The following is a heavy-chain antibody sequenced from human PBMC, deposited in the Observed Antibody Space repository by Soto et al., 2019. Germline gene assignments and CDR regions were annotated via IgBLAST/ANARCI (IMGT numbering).Heavy chain of an antibody. Sequence: PSEALSLTCSVSGDSIGNTVFFWNWIRQHPEKGLEWIGYISSSGKTYYNPSLKSRVTMSLDTSRNQFSLNLTSVTAADTAVYFCARHLSGDYPNSNWFDPWGQGTLVTVSS. V-gene: IGHV4-31*03. D-gene: IGHD4-17*01. J-gene: IGHJ5*02. CDR2: ISSSGKT. CDR1: GDSIGNTVFF. CDR3: ARHLSGDYPNSNWFDP.